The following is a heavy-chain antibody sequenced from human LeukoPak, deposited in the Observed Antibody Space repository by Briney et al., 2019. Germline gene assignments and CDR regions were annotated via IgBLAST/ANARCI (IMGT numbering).Heavy chain of an antibody. V-gene: IGHV4-61*02. J-gene: IGHJ6*03. CDR2: IYTSGSA. CDR3: ARDGDGGLYMDV. D-gene: IGHD2-15*01. CDR1: GGSISSGSYY. Sequence: SQTLSLTCTVSGGSISSGSYYWSWIRQPAGKGLEWIGRIYTSGSANYNPSLKSRVTISVDTSKNQFSLKLSSVTAADTAVYYCARDGDGGLYMDVWGKGTTVTVSS.